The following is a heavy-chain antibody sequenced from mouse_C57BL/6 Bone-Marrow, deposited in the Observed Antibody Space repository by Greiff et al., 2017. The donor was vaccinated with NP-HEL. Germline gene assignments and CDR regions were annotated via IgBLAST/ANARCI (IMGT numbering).Heavy chain of an antibody. Sequence: EVHLVESGGGLVKPGGSLKLSCAASGFTFSDYGMHWVRQAPEKGLEWVAYISSGSSTIYYADTVKGRFTISRDNAKNTLFLQMTSLRSEDTAMYYCARAYDYDWNYAMDYWGQGTSVTVSS. CDR2: ISSGSSTI. D-gene: IGHD2-4*01. CDR3: ARAYDYDWNYAMDY. V-gene: IGHV5-17*01. CDR1: GFTFSDYG. J-gene: IGHJ4*01.